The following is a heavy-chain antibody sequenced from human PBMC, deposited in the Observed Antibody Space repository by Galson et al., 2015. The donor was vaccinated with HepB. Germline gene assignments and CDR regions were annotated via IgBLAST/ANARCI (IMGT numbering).Heavy chain of an antibody. D-gene: IGHD4-17*01. V-gene: IGHV3-48*01. Sequence: SLRLSCAASGFTFNLYSMNWVRQATGKGLEWVSYISSSSSTIYYADSVKGRFTISRDNAKNSLYLQMNSLRAEDTAVYYCTRDLYGDYSFDYWGQGTLVTVSS. CDR1: GFTFNLYS. CDR2: ISSSSSTI. CDR3: TRDLYGDYSFDY. J-gene: IGHJ4*02.